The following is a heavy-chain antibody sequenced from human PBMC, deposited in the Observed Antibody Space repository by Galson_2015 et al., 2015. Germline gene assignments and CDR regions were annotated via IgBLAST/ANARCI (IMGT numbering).Heavy chain of an antibody. V-gene: IGHV3-23*01. CDR2: ISGSGRTT. D-gene: IGHD3-16*01. J-gene: IGHJ4*02. CDR1: GFTFNNYA. CDR3: AKDRLMGAIGGPLESDY. Sequence: SLRLSCAASGFTFNNYAMSWVRQAPGKGLEWVSAISGSGRTTFYADSVKGRFTISRDNSKTTVYLQMNSLRAEDTALYYCAKDRLMGAIGGPLESDYWGQGTLVTVSS.